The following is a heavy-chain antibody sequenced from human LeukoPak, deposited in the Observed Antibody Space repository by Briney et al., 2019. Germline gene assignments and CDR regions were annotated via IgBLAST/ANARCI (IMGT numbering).Heavy chain of an antibody. CDR3: ARERSTIFGVVIIGNAFDI. CDR2: IYTSGST. J-gene: IGHJ3*02. D-gene: IGHD3-3*01. CDR1: GGSISSGSYY. Sequence: SETLSLTCTVSGGSISSGSYYWSWIRQPAGKGLEWIGRIYTSGSTNYNPSLKSRVTISVDTSKNQFSLKLSSVTAADTAVYYCARERSTIFGVVIIGNAFDIWGQGTMVTVSS. V-gene: IGHV4-61*02.